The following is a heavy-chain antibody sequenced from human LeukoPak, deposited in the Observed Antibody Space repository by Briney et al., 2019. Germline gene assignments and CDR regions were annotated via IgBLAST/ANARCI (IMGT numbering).Heavy chain of an antibody. Sequence: GASLRLSCAASGFTFSSYAMSWVRQAPGKGLEWVSYISSSGSTIYYADSVKGRFTISRDNAKNSLYLQMNSLRAEDTAVYYCARAEYSRPLYLGMDVWGKGTTVTVSS. CDR3: ARAEYSRPLYLGMDV. CDR2: ISSSGSTI. CDR1: GFTFSSYA. J-gene: IGHJ6*04. V-gene: IGHV3-48*03. D-gene: IGHD4-11*01.